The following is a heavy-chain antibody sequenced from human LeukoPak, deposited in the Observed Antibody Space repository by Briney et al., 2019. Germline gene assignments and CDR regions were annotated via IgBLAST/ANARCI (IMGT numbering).Heavy chain of an antibody. CDR3: AREYCSSTSCYGFDP. D-gene: IGHD2-2*01. V-gene: IGHV3-30-3*01. CDR2: ISYDGSNK. Sequence: PGGSLRLSCAASGFTFSSYAMHWVRQAPGKGLEWVAVISYDGSNKYYADSVKGRFTISRDNFKNTLYLQMNSLRAEDTAVYYCAREYCSSTSCYGFDPWGQGTLVTVSS. CDR1: GFTFSSYA. J-gene: IGHJ5*02.